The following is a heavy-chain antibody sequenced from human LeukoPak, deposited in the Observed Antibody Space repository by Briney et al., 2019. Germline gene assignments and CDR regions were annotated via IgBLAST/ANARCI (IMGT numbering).Heavy chain of an antibody. CDR1: GFTFSSYS. V-gene: IGHV3-21*01. Sequence: GGSLRLSCAASGFTFSSYSMNWVRQAPGKGLEWVSSISSSSSYIYYADSVKGRFTISRDNAKNSLYLQMNSLRAEDTAVYYCARVGCSSTSCYEGDYYYYYGMDVWGQGTTVTVSS. D-gene: IGHD2-2*01. J-gene: IGHJ6*02. CDR2: ISSSSSYI. CDR3: ARVGCSSTSCYEGDYYYYYGMDV.